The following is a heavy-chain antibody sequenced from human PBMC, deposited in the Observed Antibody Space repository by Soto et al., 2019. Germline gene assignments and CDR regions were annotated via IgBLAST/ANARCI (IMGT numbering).Heavy chain of an antibody. CDR3: ASTGIYGSGTYYGMDV. CDR1: AYSISSTFY. CDR2: IYHSGST. Sequence: QVQLQESGPGLVKPSETLSLTCAVSAYSISSTFYWGWIRQPPGKGLEWIGSIYHSGSTYYNPSLKSRVTISVDTSKNQFSLKMTSVTAADTAVYYCASTGIYGSGTYYGMDVWGPGTTVTVS. D-gene: IGHD3-10*01. J-gene: IGHJ6*02. V-gene: IGHV4-38-2*01.